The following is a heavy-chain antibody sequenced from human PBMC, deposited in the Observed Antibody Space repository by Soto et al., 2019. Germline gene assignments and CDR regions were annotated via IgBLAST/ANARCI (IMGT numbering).Heavy chain of an antibody. CDR2: VYYSAHL. V-gene: IGHV4-59*02. CDR1: GASVSSYY. Sequence: SDTLSLTCSVSGASVSSYYCAWIRPPPGKGLERIGYVYYSAHLKYNPSLKSRVTISVDTSKNQFSLNVRSVTAADTAIYYCATGEVQDGYNFFDYWGRGTLVTVSS. J-gene: IGHJ4*02. D-gene: IGHD5-12*01. CDR3: ATGEVQDGYNFFDY.